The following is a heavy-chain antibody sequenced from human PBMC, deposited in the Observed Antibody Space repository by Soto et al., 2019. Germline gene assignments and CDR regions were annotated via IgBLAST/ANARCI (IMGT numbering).Heavy chain of an antibody. CDR3: ARLVVACITYNFDS. J-gene: IGHJ4*02. Sequence: QITLKESGPTLGKPTQTLMLTCTFSGFSLSSSGVGVGCIRQPQGKALEWLTFIYWDDDKRYSTSLKSRLTIPKDTSKNKAVLKQTHMDPVDTDTYYRARLVVACITYNFDSLGQETLITDTS. CDR2: IYWDDDK. D-gene: IGHD2-15*01. CDR1: GFSLSSSGVG. V-gene: IGHV2-5*02.